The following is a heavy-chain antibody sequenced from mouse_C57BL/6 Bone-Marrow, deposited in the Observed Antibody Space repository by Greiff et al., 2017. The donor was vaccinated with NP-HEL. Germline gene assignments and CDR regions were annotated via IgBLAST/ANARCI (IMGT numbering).Heavy chain of an antibody. Sequence: EVMLVESEGGLVQPGSSMKLSCTASGFTFSDYYMAWVRQVPEKGLEWVANINYDGSSTYYLDSLRSRFIISRDNAKNILYLQMSSLKSEDTATYYCAREGNYYGSSRDFDYWGQGTTLTVSS. D-gene: IGHD1-1*01. CDR1: GFTFSDYY. V-gene: IGHV5-16*01. J-gene: IGHJ2*01. CDR3: AREGNYYGSSRDFDY. CDR2: INYDGSST.